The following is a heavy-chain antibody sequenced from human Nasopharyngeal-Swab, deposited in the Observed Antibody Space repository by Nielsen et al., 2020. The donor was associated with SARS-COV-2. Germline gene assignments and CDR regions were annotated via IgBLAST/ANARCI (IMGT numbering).Heavy chain of an antibody. J-gene: IGHJ3*02. CDR2: IYYSGST. CDR1: GGSISSGGYY. D-gene: IGHD3-22*01. CDR3: ARARITMIVVVYAFDI. V-gene: IGHV4-31*03. Sequence: SETLSLTCTVSGGSISSGGYYWSWIRQHPGKGLEWIGYIYYSGSTYYNPSLKSRVTISVDTSKNQFSLKLSSVTAADTAVYYCARARITMIVVVYAFDIWGQGTMVTVSS.